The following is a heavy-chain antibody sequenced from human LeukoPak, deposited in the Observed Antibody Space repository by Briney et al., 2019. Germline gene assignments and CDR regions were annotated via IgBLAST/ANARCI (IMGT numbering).Heavy chain of an antibody. CDR2: IYHSGSS. D-gene: IGHD6-19*01. CDR3: ARAVAGTSEYFQH. CDR1: GYSISSGYY. J-gene: IGHJ1*01. Sequence: SETLSLTYIVSGYSISSGYYWGWIRQPPGKGLEWIGSIYHSGSSLYNPSLKSRVTISVDTSKNQFSLKLSSATAADTAVYYCARAVAGTSEYFQHWGQGTLVTVSS. V-gene: IGHV4-38-2*02.